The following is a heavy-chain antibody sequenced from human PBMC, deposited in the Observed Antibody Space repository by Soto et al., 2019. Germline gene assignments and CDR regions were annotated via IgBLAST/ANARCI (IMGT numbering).Heavy chain of an antibody. D-gene: IGHD6-6*01. CDR3: VRRAEGRPGDGYYYVALDV. J-gene: IGHJ6*02. Sequence: GESLKISCKGSGYSFTSYWIGWVRQMPGKGLEWMGIIYPGDSDTRYGPSFQGQVTISADKSISTAYLQWSSLKASDTAMYYCVRRAEGRPGDGYYYVALDVWGQGTTVTVSS. CDR2: IYPGDSDT. V-gene: IGHV5-51*01. CDR1: GYSFTSYW.